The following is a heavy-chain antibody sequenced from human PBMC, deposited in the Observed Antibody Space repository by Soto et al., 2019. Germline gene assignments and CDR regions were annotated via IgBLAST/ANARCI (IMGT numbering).Heavy chain of an antibody. CDR2: INHSGST. CDR1: GGSFSGYY. Sequence: QVQLQQWGAGLLKPSETLSLTCAVYGGSFSGYYRSWIRQPPGKGLEWIGEINHSGSTNYNPSLKSRVTISVDTSKNQFSPKLSSVTAADTAVYYCARVLTAGTYGMDVWGQGTTVTVSS. J-gene: IGHJ6*02. CDR3: ARVLTAGTYGMDV. V-gene: IGHV4-34*01. D-gene: IGHD3-10*01.